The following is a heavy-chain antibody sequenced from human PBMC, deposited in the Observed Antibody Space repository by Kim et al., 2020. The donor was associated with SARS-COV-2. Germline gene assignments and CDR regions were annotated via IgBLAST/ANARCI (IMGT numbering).Heavy chain of an antibody. CDR1: GYTFTNYG. J-gene: IGHJ3*02. D-gene: IGHD3-9*01. Sequence: ASVKVSCKASGYTFTNYGFTWVRQAPGQGLEWMGWISPYNGKTNYAQKFQGRVTMTTDTSTSTAYMELRSLRSDDTAVYYCARRNDILTGYSLAIDIWGQGTMVTVSS. CDR3: ARRNDILTGYSLAIDI. CDR2: ISPYNGKT. V-gene: IGHV1-18*01.